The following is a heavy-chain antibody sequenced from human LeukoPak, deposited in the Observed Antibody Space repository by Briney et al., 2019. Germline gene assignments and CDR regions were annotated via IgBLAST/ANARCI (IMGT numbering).Heavy chain of an antibody. CDR2: IYTSGDT. J-gene: IGHJ5*02. V-gene: IGHV4-61*02. CDR1: GGSVTRGAYS. CDR3: ARNHEYQLLFQWFDP. D-gene: IGHD2-2*01. Sequence: SETLSLTCTVSGGSVTRGAYSWTWIRQPVGKGLEWIGRIYTSGDTKYNPSLKSRVTISVDTSKNQFSLKLSSVTAADTAVYYCARNHEYQLLFQWFDPWGQGTLVTVSS.